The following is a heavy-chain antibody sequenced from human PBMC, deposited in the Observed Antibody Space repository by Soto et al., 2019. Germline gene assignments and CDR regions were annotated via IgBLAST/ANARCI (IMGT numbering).Heavy chain of an antibody. CDR2: IIPIFGTA. Sequence: SVQVSCQASGGTFSSYAISWVRQAPLQGLEWMGGIIPIFGTANYAQKFQGRVTITADESTSTAYMEPSSLRSEDTAVYYCESRGVSTVVTADFDYWGQGTLVTVYS. D-gene: IGHD2-15*01. J-gene: IGHJ4*02. CDR1: GGTFSSYA. CDR3: ESRGVSTVVTADFDY. V-gene: IGHV1-69*01.